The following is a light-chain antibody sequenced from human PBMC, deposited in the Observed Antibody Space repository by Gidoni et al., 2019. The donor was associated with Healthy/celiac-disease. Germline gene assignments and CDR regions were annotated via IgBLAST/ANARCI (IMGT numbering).Light chain of an antibody. CDR1: QGISSY. Sequence: DIQLTQPPSFLSASVGDRVTITCGASQGISSYLAWYQQKPGKAPKLLIYAASTLQSGVPSRFSGSGSGTEFTLTISSLQPEDFATYYCQQLNSYPLITFGPGTKVDIK. CDR3: QQLNSYPLIT. V-gene: IGKV1-9*01. CDR2: AAS. J-gene: IGKJ3*01.